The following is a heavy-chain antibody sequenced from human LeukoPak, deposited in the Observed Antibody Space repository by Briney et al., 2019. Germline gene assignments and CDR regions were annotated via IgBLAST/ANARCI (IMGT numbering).Heavy chain of an antibody. J-gene: IGHJ4*02. CDR1: GYTFTSYY. D-gene: IGHD3-10*01. Sequence: GASVKVSCKASGYTFTSYYMHCVRQAPGQGLEWMGIINPSGGSTSYAQKFQGRVTMTRDMSTSTVYMELSSLRSEDTGVYYCARDITMVRGVIIRDYWGQGTLVTLSS. CDR3: ARDITMVRGVIIRDY. V-gene: IGHV1-46*01. CDR2: INPSGGST.